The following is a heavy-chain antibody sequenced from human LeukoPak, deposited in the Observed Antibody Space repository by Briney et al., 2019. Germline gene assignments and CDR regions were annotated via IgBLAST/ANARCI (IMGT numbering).Heavy chain of an antibody. CDR2: INTDGSIT. Sequence: GGSLRLSCAASGFTFSDYWIHWVRQAPGKGLVWVSRINTDGSITNYADSVKGRFSISRDNAKNSLYLQMNSLRAEDTAVYYCAREPPRPPDYWGQGTLVTVSS. CDR1: GFTFSDYW. J-gene: IGHJ4*02. V-gene: IGHV3-74*01. CDR3: AREPPRPPDY.